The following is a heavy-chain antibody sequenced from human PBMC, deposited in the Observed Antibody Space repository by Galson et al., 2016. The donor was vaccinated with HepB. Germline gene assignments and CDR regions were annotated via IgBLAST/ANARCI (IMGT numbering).Heavy chain of an antibody. CDR1: GFTFSSYG. V-gene: IGHV3-64D*08. Sequence: SLRLSCAASGFTFSSYGLHWVRQAPGKGLEFVAAISSDGKSMYSADSVKGRFSISRDNLKSILYLQMSSLRPEDTATYYCVKRDRGPADFWGQGTPVTVSS. D-gene: IGHD2-21*01. CDR3: VKRDRGPADF. J-gene: IGHJ1*01. CDR2: ISSDGKSM.